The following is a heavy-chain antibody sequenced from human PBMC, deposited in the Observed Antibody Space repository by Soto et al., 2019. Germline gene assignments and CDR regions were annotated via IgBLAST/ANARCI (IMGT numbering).Heavy chain of an antibody. Sequence: PVGSLRLSCAASGFTFSSYGMHWVRQAPGKGLEWVAAIWYDGSNKYYADSVKGRFTICRDNYKNTLHLQMSSLRADATALYYCARVFVIVPTAYCIDYWGQGTLVTVSS. CDR3: ARVFVIVPTAYCIDY. CDR1: GFTFSSYG. CDR2: IWYDGSNK. V-gene: IGHV3-33*01. J-gene: IGHJ4*01. D-gene: IGHD5-12*01.